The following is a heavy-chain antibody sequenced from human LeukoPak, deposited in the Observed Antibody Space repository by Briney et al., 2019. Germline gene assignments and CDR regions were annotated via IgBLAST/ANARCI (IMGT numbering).Heavy chain of an antibody. J-gene: IGHJ4*02. CDR3: ARLPRSRTVTREIVDY. CDR2: INPNSGGT. D-gene: IGHD4-17*01. CDR1: GYTFTGYY. Sequence: ASVKVSCKASGYTFTGYYMHWVRQAPGQGLEWMGWINPNSGGTNYAQKFQGRVTMTRDTSISTAYMELSRLRSDDTAVYYCARLPRSRTVTREIVDYWGQGTLVTVSS. V-gene: IGHV1-2*02.